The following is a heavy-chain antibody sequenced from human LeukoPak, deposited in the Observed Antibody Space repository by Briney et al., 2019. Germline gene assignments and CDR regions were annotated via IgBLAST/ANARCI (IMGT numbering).Heavy chain of an antibody. V-gene: IGHV3-53*01. CDR1: GFTVSSNY. Sequence: SGGSLRLSCAASGFTVSSNYMTWVRQAPGQGLEWVSVIYFGGTTYYADSVKGRFTISRDNSKNTVYLQMNSLRVEDTAVYYCARDYYQGSSWYDYWGQGTLVTVSS. CDR3: ARDYYQGSSWYDY. CDR2: IYFGGTT. D-gene: IGHD6-13*01. J-gene: IGHJ4*02.